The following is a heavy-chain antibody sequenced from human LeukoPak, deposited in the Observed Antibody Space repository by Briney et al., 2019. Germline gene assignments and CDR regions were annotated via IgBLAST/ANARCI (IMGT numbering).Heavy chain of an antibody. CDR2: INAGNGNI. D-gene: IGHD4-17*01. CDR3: ARVDYGDSYFDY. CDR1: GYTFTSYA. V-gene: IGHV1-3*01. Sequence: ASVKVSCKASGYTFTSYAMHWVRQAPGQRLEWMGWINAGNGNIKYSQKFQGRVTITRDTSASTAYMELSSLRSEDTAVYYCARVDYGDSYFDYWGQGTLVTVSS. J-gene: IGHJ4*02.